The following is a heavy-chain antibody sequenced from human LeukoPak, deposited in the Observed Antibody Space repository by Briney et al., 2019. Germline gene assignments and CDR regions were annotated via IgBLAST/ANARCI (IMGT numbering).Heavy chain of an antibody. CDR2: IKADGSGT. CDR3: AKDRGKRTGYYYMDV. J-gene: IGHJ6*03. D-gene: IGHD3-10*01. V-gene: IGHV3-23*03. CDR1: GFTIGPYA. Sequence: GGSLRLSCAASGFTIGPYAMFWVRQGPGRGLEWVSVIKADGSGTFYADSVRGRFTISRDNSKNTLYLQMNSMRAEDTAVYYCAKDRGKRTGYYYMDVWGKGTTVTVSS.